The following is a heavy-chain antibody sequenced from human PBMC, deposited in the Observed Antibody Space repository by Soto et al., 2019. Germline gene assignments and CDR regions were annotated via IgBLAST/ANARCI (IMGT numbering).Heavy chain of an antibody. V-gene: IGHV1-69*12. Sequence: QVQLVQSGAEVKKYGSSVKVSCKASGGTFSRYAISWVRQAPGQGLEWMGGITPMFGTANYAPMFQGRLTITAEESTSTAYMQLSSLRSDDPAVYYCAQTLGLAVAGPGRFDLWGRGTLVTVSS. CDR3: AQTLGLAVAGPGRFDL. CDR1: GGTFSRYA. D-gene: IGHD6-19*01. CDR2: ITPMFGTA. J-gene: IGHJ2*01.